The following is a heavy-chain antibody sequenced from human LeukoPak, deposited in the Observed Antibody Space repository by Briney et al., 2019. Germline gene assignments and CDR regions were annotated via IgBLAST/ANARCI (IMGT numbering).Heavy chain of an antibody. D-gene: IGHD2-2*01. CDR3: ARGTSLHDYYYYGMDV. CDR1: GGSFSGYY. Sequence: SETLSLTCAVYGGSFSGYYWSWIRQPAGKGLEWIGRIYTSGSTNYNPSLKSRVTMSVDTSKNQFSLKLSSVTAADTAVYYCARGTSLHDYYYYGMDVWGQGTTVTVSS. V-gene: IGHV4-59*10. CDR2: IYTSGST. J-gene: IGHJ6*01.